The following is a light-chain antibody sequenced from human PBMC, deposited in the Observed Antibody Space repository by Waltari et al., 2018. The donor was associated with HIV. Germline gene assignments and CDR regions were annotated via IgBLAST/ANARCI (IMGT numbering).Light chain of an antibody. CDR1: QSVRSAS. J-gene: IGKJ2*01. CDR2: GAS. Sequence: EIVLTQSPGTLSLSPGERATLSCRASQSVRSASLAWYQQKPGQAPRLLIFGASSRAPGIPDRFSGSGAVTDFILTISRLEPEDFAVYYCQQYGTSPYTFGQGTKVEI. CDR3: QQYGTSPYT. V-gene: IGKV3-20*01.